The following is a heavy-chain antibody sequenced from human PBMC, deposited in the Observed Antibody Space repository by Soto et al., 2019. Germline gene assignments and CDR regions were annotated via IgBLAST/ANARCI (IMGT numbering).Heavy chain of an antibody. D-gene: IGHD3-22*01. Sequence: LSLTCTVSGGSISSGGYYWSWIRQHPGKGLEWIGYIYYSGSTYYNPSLKSRVTISVDTSKNQFSLKLSSVTAADTAVYYCARDRKTPNYYDSSGYYDYFDYWGQGTLVTVSS. V-gene: IGHV4-31*03. J-gene: IGHJ4*02. CDR2: IYYSGST. CDR1: GGSISSGGYY. CDR3: ARDRKTPNYYDSSGYYDYFDY.